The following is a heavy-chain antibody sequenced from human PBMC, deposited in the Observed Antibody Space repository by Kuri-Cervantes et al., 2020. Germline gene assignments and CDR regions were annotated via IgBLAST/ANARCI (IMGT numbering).Heavy chain of an antibody. CDR3: ARAPDYYDSSDSFFAKYFQH. CDR1: GFTFSSYA. CDR2: ISASGGNT. D-gene: IGHD3-22*01. Sequence: GESLRLSCAASGFTFSSYAMSWVRQAPGKGLEWVSAISASGGNTYYADSVKGRFTIFRSDAKNSVYLQMHSLRVEDTAFYYCARAPDYYDSSDSFFAKYFQHWGRGTLVTVSS. J-gene: IGHJ1*01. V-gene: IGHV3-23*01.